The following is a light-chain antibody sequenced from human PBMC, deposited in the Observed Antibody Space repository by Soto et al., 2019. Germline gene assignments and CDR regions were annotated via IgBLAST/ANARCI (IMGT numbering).Light chain of an antibody. CDR3: HQYHNWT. J-gene: IGKJ1*01. Sequence: EIVLTQSPGTLSLSPGERATPSCRASQSVSSKLPWYQQKPGQAPRLLIYDASTRATGIPARFSGRGSGTEFTLTISSLQSEDFAVYSCHQYHNWTFGQGTKVDIK. CDR1: QSVSSK. V-gene: IGKV3-15*01. CDR2: DAS.